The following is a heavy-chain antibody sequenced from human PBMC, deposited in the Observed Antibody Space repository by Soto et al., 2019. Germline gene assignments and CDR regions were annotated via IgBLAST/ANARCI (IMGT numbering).Heavy chain of an antibody. V-gene: IGHV3-11*01. Sequence: GGSLRLSCAASGFTFSDYYMSWIRQAPGKGLEWVSYISSSGSTIYYPDSVKGRFTISRDNAKNSLYLQMNSLRAEDTAVYYCASPGGIRDGYKWALDAFDIWGQGTMVTVSS. CDR2: ISSSGSTI. D-gene: IGHD5-12*01. CDR3: ASPGGIRDGYKWALDAFDI. J-gene: IGHJ3*02. CDR1: GFTFSDYY.